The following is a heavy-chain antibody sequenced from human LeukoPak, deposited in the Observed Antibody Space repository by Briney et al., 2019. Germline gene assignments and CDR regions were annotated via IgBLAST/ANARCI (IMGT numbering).Heavy chain of an antibody. D-gene: IGHD2-2*01. J-gene: IGHJ4*02. CDR1: GFTFSDYY. CDR2: ISSSGSTI. Sequence: PGGSLRLSCAASGFTFSDYYMSWIRQAPGKGLEWVSYISSSGSTIYYADSVKGRFTISRDNAKNSLYLQMNSLRAEDTAVYYCARGSVVVVPAAFQGAFDYWGQGTLVTVSS. CDR3: ARGSVVVVPAAFQGAFDY. V-gene: IGHV3-11*04.